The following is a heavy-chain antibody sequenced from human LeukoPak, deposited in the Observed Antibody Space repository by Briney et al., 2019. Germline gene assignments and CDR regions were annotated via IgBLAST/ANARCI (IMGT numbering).Heavy chain of an antibody. Sequence: SETLSLTCTVSGYSISSGYYWGWIRQPPGKGLEWIGNIYHNGSTYFNPSLKSRVSISIDTSKNQFSPKLSSVTAADTAVYCCARYEGNGEFGELRAHVFDYWGQGTLVTVSS. J-gene: IGHJ4*02. V-gene: IGHV4-38-2*02. CDR1: GYSISSGYY. CDR2: IYHNGST. D-gene: IGHD3-10*01. CDR3: ARYEGNGEFGELRAHVFDY.